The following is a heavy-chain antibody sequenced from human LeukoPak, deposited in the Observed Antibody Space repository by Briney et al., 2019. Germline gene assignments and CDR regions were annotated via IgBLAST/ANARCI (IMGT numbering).Heavy chain of an antibody. V-gene: IGHV1-18*01. Sequence: ASVKVSCKTSGYTFTTHGISWVRQAPGQGLEWMGWISTSKGDTNYAQKFKGRLTMPTDRSTSTAYMELRSLSSDDTAVYYCARDWPTVITDYWGQGTLVTVSS. CDR2: ISTSKGDT. D-gene: IGHD4-11*01. CDR3: ARDWPTVITDY. J-gene: IGHJ4*02. CDR1: GYTFTTHG.